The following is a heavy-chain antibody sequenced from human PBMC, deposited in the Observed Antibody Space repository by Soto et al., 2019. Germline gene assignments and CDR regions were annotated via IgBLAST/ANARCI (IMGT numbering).Heavy chain of an antibody. V-gene: IGHV4-59*01. J-gene: IGHJ5*02. Sequence: TSETLCLTCTVSGGSISNYYWNWIRQPPGKGLEWIGYIYYSGSTNYNPSLKSRLTMSLDTSTNEVSLSLTSVTAADAAVYFCARFSPPRKSYDSNPGWFDPWGQGIMVTVSS. CDR3: ARFSPPRKSYDSNPGWFDP. CDR2: IYYSGST. CDR1: GGSISNYY. D-gene: IGHD3-22*01.